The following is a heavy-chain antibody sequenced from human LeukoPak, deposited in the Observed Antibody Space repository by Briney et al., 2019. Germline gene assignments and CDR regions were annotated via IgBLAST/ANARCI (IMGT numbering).Heavy chain of an antibody. CDR2: IYSGGST. J-gene: IGHJ4*02. D-gene: IGHD5-12*01. V-gene: IGHV3-53*01. Sequence: GGSLRLSCAASGFTVSSNYMSWVRQAPGKGLEWVSVIYSGGSTYYANSVKGRFTISRDNSKNTLYLQMNSLRAEDTAVYYCARASSGYVWYYWGQGTLVTVSS. CDR3: ARASSGYVWYY. CDR1: GFTVSSNY.